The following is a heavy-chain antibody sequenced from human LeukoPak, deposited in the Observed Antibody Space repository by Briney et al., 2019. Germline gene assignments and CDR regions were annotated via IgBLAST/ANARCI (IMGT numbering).Heavy chain of an antibody. Sequence: GGSLRLSCAASGFTFSSYAMSWVRLAPGKGLEWVSAISGSGGSTYYADSVKGRFTISRDNSKNTLYLQMNSLRAEDTAVYYCAKDLGYCSSTSCFLDYWGQGTLVTVSS. V-gene: IGHV3-23*01. CDR3: AKDLGYCSSTSCFLDY. D-gene: IGHD2-2*01. J-gene: IGHJ4*02. CDR1: GFTFSSYA. CDR2: ISGSGGST.